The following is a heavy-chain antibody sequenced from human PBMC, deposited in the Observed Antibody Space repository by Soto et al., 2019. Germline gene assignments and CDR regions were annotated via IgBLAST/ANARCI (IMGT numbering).Heavy chain of an antibody. V-gene: IGHV1-18*01. D-gene: IGHD3-22*01. CDR1: GCTFTNYG. J-gene: IGHJ4*02. CDR3: ARDTSYYDSTGYGVFDY. CDR2: ISGYNGNT. Sequence: QVPLVQSGAEVKKPGASVKVSCKASGCTFTNYGITWVRQAPGQGLEWMGWISGYNGNTDYAQKLQGRVTMTTDTSTSTAYMEVRSLRSDDTAVYYCARDTSYYDSTGYGVFDYWGQGTLVTVSS.